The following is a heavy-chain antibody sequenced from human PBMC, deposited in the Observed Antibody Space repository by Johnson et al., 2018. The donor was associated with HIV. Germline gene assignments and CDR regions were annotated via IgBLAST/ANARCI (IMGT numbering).Heavy chain of an antibody. J-gene: IGHJ3*02. V-gene: IGHV3-30*19. CDR3: ARFPPGERDDAFDI. Sequence: QMQLVESGGGVVQPGGSLRLSCAASGFTFSSYGMHWVRQAPGTGLEWVAVISYVVSNKYYADSVKGRFTISRDNSKNTLYLQMNSLRAEDTAVYYCARFPPGERDDAFDIWGQGTMVTVSS. CDR2: ISYVVSNK. CDR1: GFTFSSYG. D-gene: IGHD1-1*01.